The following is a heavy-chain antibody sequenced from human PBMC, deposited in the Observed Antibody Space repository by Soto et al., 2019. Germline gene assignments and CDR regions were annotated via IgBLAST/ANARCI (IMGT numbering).Heavy chain of an antibody. CDR2: IKSKTDGGTT. J-gene: IGHJ4*02. CDR3: TTDRGRFSYDFWSGDFDY. CDR1: GFTFSNAW. Sequence: GGSLRLSCAASGFTFSNAWMSWVRQAPGKGLEWVGRIKSKTDGGTTDYAAPVKCRFTTSRDDSKNTLYLQMNSLKTEDTAVYYCTTDRGRFSYDFWSGDFDYWGQGTLVTVSS. D-gene: IGHD3-3*01. V-gene: IGHV3-15*01.